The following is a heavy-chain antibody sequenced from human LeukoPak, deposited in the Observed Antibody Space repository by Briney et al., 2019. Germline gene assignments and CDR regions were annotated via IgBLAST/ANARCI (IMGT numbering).Heavy chain of an antibody. CDR3: AGSPRVGGFGGYFDY. Sequence: SETLSLTCTVSGGSISSYYWSWIRQPPGKGLEWIGYIYYSGSTNYNPSLKSRVTISVDTSKNQFSLKLSSVTAADTAVYYCAGSPRVGGFGGYFDYGGRGTLVPVSS. V-gene: IGHV4-59*08. D-gene: IGHD3-10*01. CDR1: GGSISSYY. J-gene: IGHJ4*02. CDR2: IYYSGST.